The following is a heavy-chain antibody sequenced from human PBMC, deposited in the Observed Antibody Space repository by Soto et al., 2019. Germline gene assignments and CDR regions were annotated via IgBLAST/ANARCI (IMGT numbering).Heavy chain of an antibody. V-gene: IGHV1-18*01. D-gene: IGHD3-3*01. CDR3: ARDQRFLEWLGAFDI. Sequence: ASVKVSCKASGYSFTSYGISWVRQAPGQGLEWMGWISAYNGNTNYAQKLQGRVTMTTDTSTSTAYMELRSLRSDDTAVYYCARDQRFLEWLGAFDIWGQGTMVTVSS. J-gene: IGHJ3*02. CDR2: ISAYNGNT. CDR1: GYSFTSYG.